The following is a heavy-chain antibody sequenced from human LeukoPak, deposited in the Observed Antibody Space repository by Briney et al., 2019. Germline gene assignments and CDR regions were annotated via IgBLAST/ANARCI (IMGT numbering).Heavy chain of an antibody. CDR2: INPTGGST. V-gene: IGHV1-46*01. CDR1: GYTFTRYY. CDR3: ARDYYDSSGYYPFDY. Sequence: ASVKVSCKASGYTFTRYYMHWVRQAPGQGLEWMGLINPTGGSTGYAQKFQGRVTMTRDTSISTAYMELSRLRSDDTAVYYCARDYYDSSGYYPFDYWGQGTLVTVSS. J-gene: IGHJ4*02. D-gene: IGHD3-22*01.